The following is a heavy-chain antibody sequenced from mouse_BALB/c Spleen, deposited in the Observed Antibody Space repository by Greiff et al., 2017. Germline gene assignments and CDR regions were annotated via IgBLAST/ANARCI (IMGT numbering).Heavy chain of an antibody. D-gene: IGHD2-3*01. CDR2: IRSKSNNYAT. V-gene: IGHV10-1*02. Sequence: EVKLVESGGGLVQPKGSLKLSCAASGFTFNTYAMNWVRQAPGKGLEWVARIRSKSNNYATYYADSVKNRFTISRDDSQSMLYLQMNNLKTEDTAMYYCVRHGGYYEVDYWGQGTSVTVSS. CDR1: GFTFNTYA. CDR3: VRHGGYYEVDY. J-gene: IGHJ4*01.